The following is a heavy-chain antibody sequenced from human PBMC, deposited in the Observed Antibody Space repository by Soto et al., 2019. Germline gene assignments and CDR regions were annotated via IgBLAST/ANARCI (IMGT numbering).Heavy chain of an antibody. CDR3: ARVPDY. V-gene: IGHV4-30-2*01. CDR2: MYHSGST. J-gene: IGHJ4*02. D-gene: IGHD2-2*01. Sequence: PSETLSLTCAVSGGSISSGGYSWSWIRQPPGKGLEWIGYMYHSGSTYYNPSLKSRVTISIDRSKNQFFLKLSSVTAADTAVHYCARVPDYWGQGILVTVSS. CDR1: GGSISSGGYS.